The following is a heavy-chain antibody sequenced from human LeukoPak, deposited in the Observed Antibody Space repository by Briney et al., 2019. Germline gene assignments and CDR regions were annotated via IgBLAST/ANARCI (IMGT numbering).Heavy chain of an antibody. CDR3: AKRITVSAGYYLDS. J-gene: IGHJ4*02. V-gene: IGHV3-23*01. D-gene: IGHD2-8*01. CDR1: GFVFSSFA. Sequence: GGALALSCVGSGFVFSSFAMSLVRQAPGEGLEWVSTVSGGGAYTYYADSVKGRFTVSRDDSKSMHFLQMNSLRPEDTALYFCAKRITVSAGYYLDSWGQGTLVAVSS. CDR2: VSGGGAYT.